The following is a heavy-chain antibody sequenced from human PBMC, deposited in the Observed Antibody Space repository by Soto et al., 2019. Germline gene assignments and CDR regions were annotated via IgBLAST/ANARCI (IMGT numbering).Heavy chain of an antibody. CDR1: GDSVSSNSAA. V-gene: IGHV6-1*01. CDR2: TYYRSKWYN. CDR3: ARNAYCSGGSCYTDAFDI. Sequence: PSQTLSLTCAISGDSVSSNSAAWNWIRQSPSRGLEWLGRTYYRSKWYNDYAVSVKSRITINPDTSKNQFSLQLNSVTPEDTAVNYCARNAYCSGGSCYTDAFDIWGQGTMVTVSS. D-gene: IGHD2-15*01. J-gene: IGHJ3*02.